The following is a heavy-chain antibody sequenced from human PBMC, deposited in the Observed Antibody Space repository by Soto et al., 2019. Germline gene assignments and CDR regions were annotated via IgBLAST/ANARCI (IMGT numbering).Heavy chain of an antibody. CDR3: AREGGYCTTSTCYKFGLDI. CDR2: IRSSGRTM. Sequence: SLRLSCEAFRFTFSSYDMIWVRQAAGKGLEWVSSIRSSGRTMYYADSVEGRFTVSRDNAKNLLYLQMSGLRAEDTAVYYCAREGGYCTTSTCYKFGLDIWGQGTTVTVSS. J-gene: IGHJ6*02. V-gene: IGHV3-48*03. CDR1: RFTFSSYD. D-gene: IGHD2-2*01.